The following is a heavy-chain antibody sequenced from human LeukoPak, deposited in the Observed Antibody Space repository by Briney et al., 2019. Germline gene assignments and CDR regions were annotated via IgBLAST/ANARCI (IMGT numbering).Heavy chain of an antibody. D-gene: IGHD3-9*01. CDR2: ISVYTGYT. J-gene: IGHJ4*02. V-gene: IGHV1-18*01. CDR1: GYTFKSYG. Sequence: ASVKVSCKASGYTFKSYGISWMRQAPGQGLEWMGWISVYTGYTDCAQKLQGRVTVTTDTSTSTAYMELRSLRSDDTAVYYCARVRGAYYDILTGHETIDYWGQGTLVTVSS. CDR3: ARVRGAYYDILTGHETIDY.